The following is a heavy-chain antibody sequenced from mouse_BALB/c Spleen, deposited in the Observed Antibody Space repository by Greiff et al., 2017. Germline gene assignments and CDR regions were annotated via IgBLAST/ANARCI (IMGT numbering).Heavy chain of an antibody. V-gene: IGHV5-6*01. CDR3: ARPDGSSSYAMDY. D-gene: IGHD1-1*01. CDR2: ISSGGSYT. Sequence: EVQRVESGGDLVKPGGSLKLSCAASGFTFSSYGMSWVRQTPDKRLEWVATISSGGSYTYYPDSVKGRFTISRDNAKNTLYLQMSSLKSEDTAMYYCARPDGSSSYAMDYWGQGTSVTVSS. CDR1: GFTFSSYG. J-gene: IGHJ4*01.